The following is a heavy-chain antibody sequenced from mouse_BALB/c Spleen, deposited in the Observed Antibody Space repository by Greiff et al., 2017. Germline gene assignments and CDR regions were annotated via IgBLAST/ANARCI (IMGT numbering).Heavy chain of an antibody. J-gene: IGHJ4*01. Sequence: EVKLVESGPGLVKPSQSLSLTCTVTGYSITSDYAWNWIRQFPGNKLEWMGYISYSGSTSYNPSLKSRISITRDTSKNQFFLQLNSVTTEDTATYYCARRRYDPRGYAMDYWGQGTSVTVSS. D-gene: IGHD2-14*01. CDR2: ISYSGST. CDR3: ARRRYDPRGYAMDY. V-gene: IGHV3-2*02. CDR1: GYSITSDYA.